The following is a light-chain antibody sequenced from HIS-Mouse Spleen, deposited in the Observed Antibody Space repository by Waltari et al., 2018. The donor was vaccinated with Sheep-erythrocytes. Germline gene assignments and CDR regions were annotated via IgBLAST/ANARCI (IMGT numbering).Light chain of an antibody. CDR3: CSYAGSYNHV. Sequence: QSALTQPRSVSGSPGQSVTISCTGTSSDVGGYNYVSWYQHHPGKAPKLMIYDVNKRPSGVPDRCSGSKSGNTASLTIFGLQAEDEADYYCCSYAGSYNHVFATGTKVTVL. V-gene: IGLV2-11*01. CDR2: DVN. CDR1: SSDVGGYNY. J-gene: IGLJ1*01.